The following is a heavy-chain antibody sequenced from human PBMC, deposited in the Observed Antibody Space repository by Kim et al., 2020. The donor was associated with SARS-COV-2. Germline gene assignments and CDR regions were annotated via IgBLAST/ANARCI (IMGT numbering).Heavy chain of an antibody. CDR3: ARERDYYDILTGLNGQPHWFDP. V-gene: IGHV3-21*01. D-gene: IGHD3-9*01. J-gene: IGHJ5*02. Sequence: GGSLRLSCAASGFTFSSYSMNWVRQAPGKGLEWVSSISSSSSYIYYADSVKGRFTISRDNAKNSLYLQMNSLSAEDTAVYYCARERDYYDILTGLNGQPHWFDPWGQANLVTVSS. CDR2: ISSSSSYI. CDR1: GFTFSSYS.